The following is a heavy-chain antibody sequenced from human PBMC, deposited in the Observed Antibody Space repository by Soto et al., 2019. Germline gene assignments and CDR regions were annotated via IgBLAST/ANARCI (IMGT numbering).Heavy chain of an antibody. CDR1: GGSISSGGYY. CDR2: IYYSGST. Sequence: SGTVCLTFTVSGGSISSGGYYWSWIRQHPGKGLEWIGYIYYSGSTYYNPSLKSRVTISVDTSKNQFSLKLSSVTAADTAVYYCARDLDGYNWFDPWGQGTLVTVSS. CDR3: ARDLDGYNWFDP. J-gene: IGHJ5*02. V-gene: IGHV4-31*03. D-gene: IGHD3-10*01.